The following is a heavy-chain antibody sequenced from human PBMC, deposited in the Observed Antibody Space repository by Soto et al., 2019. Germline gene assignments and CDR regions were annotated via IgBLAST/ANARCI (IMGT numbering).Heavy chain of an antibody. J-gene: IGHJ4*02. D-gene: IGHD7-27*01. V-gene: IGHV4-4*02. CDR1: GGSISSFNW. Sequence: QVQLQESGPGLVKPSGTLSLTCTVSGGSISSFNWWSWVRQPPGKGLEWIGEISHSGTTSYNPSLKSRVAISVDKSKNQFSLNIKSVTAANTAVYYCEKGGLNWGDYWGQGTLVTVSS. CDR3: EKGGLNWGDY. CDR2: ISHSGTT.